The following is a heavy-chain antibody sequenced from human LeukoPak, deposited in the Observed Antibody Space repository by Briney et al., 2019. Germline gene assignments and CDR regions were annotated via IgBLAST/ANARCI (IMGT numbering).Heavy chain of an antibody. V-gene: IGHV3-23*01. CDR1: GFTFSSYA. CDR2: ISGSGGST. J-gene: IGHJ3*02. Sequence: GGSLRLPCAASGFTFSSYAMSWVRQAPGKGLEWVSAISGSGGSTYYADSVKGRFTISRDNSKNTLYLQMNSLRAEDTAVYYCAKWGGYSYGYDAFDIWGQGTMVTVSS. D-gene: IGHD5-18*01. CDR3: AKWGGYSYGYDAFDI.